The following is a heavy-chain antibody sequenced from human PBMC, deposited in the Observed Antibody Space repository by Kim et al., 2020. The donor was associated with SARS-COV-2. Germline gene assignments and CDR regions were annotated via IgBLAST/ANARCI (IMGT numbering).Heavy chain of an antibody. V-gene: IGHV4-4*07. Sequence: TNHNRPLKSRVAVSIDTSKSQFSLNLSAGTAADTAVYYCARDRRAYGMDVWGQGTTVTVSS. CDR3: ARDRRAYGMDV. J-gene: IGHJ6*02. D-gene: IGHD6-6*01. CDR2: T.